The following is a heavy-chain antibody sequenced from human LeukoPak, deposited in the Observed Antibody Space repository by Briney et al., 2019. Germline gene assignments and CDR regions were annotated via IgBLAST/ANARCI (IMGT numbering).Heavy chain of an antibody. CDR3: ATSVYCTNGVCPDMDV. J-gene: IGHJ6*02. CDR1: GYTFTSYD. CDR2: MNPNSGNT. D-gene: IGHD2-8*01. Sequence: GASVKVSCKASGYTFTSYDINWVRQATGQGLEWMGWMNPNSGNTGYAQKFQGRVTMTEDTSTDTAYMELSSLRSEDTAVYYCATSVYCTNGVCPDMDVWPRDHGHRLL. V-gene: IGHV1-8*01.